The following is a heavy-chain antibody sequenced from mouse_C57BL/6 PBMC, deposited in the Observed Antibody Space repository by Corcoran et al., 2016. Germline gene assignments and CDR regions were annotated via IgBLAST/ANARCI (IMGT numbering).Heavy chain of an antibody. CDR1: GYTFTDYY. D-gene: IGHD1-1*01. CDR3: ARTSTTVGPMDY. CDR2: INPNNGGT. Sequence: EVQLQQSGPELVKPGASVKISCKASGYTFTDYYMNWVKQSHGKSLEWIGDINPNNGGTSYNQKFKGKATLTVDKSSSTAYMELRSLTSEDTAVYYCARTSTTVGPMDYWGQGTSVTVSS. J-gene: IGHJ4*01. V-gene: IGHV1-26*01.